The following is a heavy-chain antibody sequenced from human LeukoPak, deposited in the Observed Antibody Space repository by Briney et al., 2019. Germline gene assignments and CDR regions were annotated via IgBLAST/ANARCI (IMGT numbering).Heavy chain of an antibody. CDR2: MNAYSGNT. D-gene: IGHD2-21*02. J-gene: IGHJ4*02. Sequence: ASVKVSCKASGGTFSSYAISWVRQAPGQGLEWMGWMNAYSGNTNYAQKLQGRVTMTTDTSTSTAYMELRNLRSDDTAVYYCARDSPRRGGDYRLDYWGQGTLVTVSS. V-gene: IGHV1-18*01. CDR1: GGTFSSYA. CDR3: ARDSPRRGGDYRLDY.